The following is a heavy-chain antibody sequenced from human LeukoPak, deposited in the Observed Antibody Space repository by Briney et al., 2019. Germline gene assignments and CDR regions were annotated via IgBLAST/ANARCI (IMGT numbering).Heavy chain of an antibody. J-gene: IGHJ3*02. CDR3: ARGEWELPRGFDI. CDR2: IYYSGST. V-gene: IGHV4-59*01. D-gene: IGHD1-26*01. CDR1: GGSISSYY. Sequence: SETLSLTCTVSGGSISSYYWSWIRQPPGKGLEWIGYIYYSGSTNYNPSLKSRVTISVDTSKNQFSLKLSSVTAADTAVYYCARGEWELPRGFDIWGQGTMVTVSS.